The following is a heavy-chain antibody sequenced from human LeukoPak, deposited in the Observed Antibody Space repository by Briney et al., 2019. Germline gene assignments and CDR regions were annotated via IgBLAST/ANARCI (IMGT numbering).Heavy chain of an antibody. Sequence: PGGSLRLSCAASGFTFSNAWMSWVRQAPGKGLEWVGRIKSKTDGGTTDYAAPVKGRFTISRDDSKNTLYLQMNSLKTEDTAVYYCTTDPAIVVVPAAMVYWGQGTLVTVSS. J-gene: IGHJ4*02. CDR1: GFTFSNAW. CDR2: IKSKTDGGTT. D-gene: IGHD2-2*01. CDR3: TTDPAIVVVPAAMVY. V-gene: IGHV3-15*01.